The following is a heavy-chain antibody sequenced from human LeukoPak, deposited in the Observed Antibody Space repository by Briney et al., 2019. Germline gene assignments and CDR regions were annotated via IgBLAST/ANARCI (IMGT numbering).Heavy chain of an antibody. J-gene: IGHJ4*02. CDR2: IYSGGST. CDR1: GFTVSSNY. CDR3: AATYYDFWSGYPYFDY. D-gene: IGHD3-3*01. V-gene: IGHV3-66*02. Sequence: PGGSLRLSCAASGFTVSSNYMSWVRQAPGKGLEWVSVIYSGGSTYYADSVKGRFTISRDNPKNTLYLQMNSLRAEDTAVYYCAATYYDFWSGYPYFDYWGQGTLVTVSS.